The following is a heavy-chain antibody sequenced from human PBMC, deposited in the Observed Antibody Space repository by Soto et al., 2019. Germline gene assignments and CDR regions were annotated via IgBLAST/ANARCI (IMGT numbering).Heavy chain of an antibody. J-gene: IGHJ4*02. D-gene: IGHD1-1*01. V-gene: IGHV4-59*08. CDR1: GGSISNYF. CDR2: VSDSWST. Sequence: QVQLQESVPGLVKPSENLSLTCTVSGGSISNYFWSWIRQPPGQELECIGYVSDSWSTNDSPSLRSRVSISVDTSKRQSSMNLRSVTAADTAVYYCARRTPGTTCFDYCGQGTLVIVSS. CDR3: ARRTPGTTCFDY.